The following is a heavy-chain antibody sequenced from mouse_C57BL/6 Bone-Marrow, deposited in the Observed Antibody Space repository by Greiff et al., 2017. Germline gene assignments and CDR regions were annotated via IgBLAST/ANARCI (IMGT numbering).Heavy chain of an antibody. D-gene: IGHD1-1*02. Sequence: QVQLKQSGAELARPGASVKLSCKASGYTFTSYGIGWVKQRTGQGLEWMGEIYPRGGNTYYNEKFKSKATLTAEKSSSTAYMERRSLTSEDSAVYFCAIWSGYCDVWGTGPTVTVSA. CDR1: GYTFTSYG. CDR2: IYPRGGNT. J-gene: IGHJ1*03. CDR3: AIWSGYCDV. V-gene: IGHV1-81*01.